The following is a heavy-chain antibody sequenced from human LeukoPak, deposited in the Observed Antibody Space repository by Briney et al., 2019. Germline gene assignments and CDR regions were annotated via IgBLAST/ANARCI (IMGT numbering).Heavy chain of an antibody. V-gene: IGHV3-7*01. CDR1: GFTFSSYW. CDR3: ARDGPYYYDTLNWFDP. J-gene: IGHJ5*02. D-gene: IGHD3-22*01. Sequence: PGGSLRLSCAASGFTFSSYWMSWVRQAPGKGLEWVANIKQDGSEKYYVDSVKGRFTISRDSAKNSLYLQMNSLRAEDTAVYYCARDGPYYYDTLNWFDPWGQGTLVTVSS. CDR2: IKQDGSEK.